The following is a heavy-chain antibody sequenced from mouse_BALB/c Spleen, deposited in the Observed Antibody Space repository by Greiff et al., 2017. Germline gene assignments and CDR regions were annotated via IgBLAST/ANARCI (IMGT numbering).Heavy chain of an antibody. CDR1: GFSLTSYG. Sequence: VMLVESGPGLVQPSQSLSITCTVSGFSLTSYGVHWVRQSPGKGLEWLGVIWSGGSTDYNAAFISRLSISKDNSKSQVFFKMNSLQANDTAIYYCARKGLLRLRSAMDYWGQGTSVTVSS. V-gene: IGHV2-2*02. J-gene: IGHJ4*01. D-gene: IGHD1-2*01. CDR2: IWSGGST. CDR3: ARKGLLRLRSAMDY.